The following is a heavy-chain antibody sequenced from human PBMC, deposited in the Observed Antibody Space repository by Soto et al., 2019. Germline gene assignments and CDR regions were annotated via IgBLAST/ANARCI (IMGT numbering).Heavy chain of an antibody. J-gene: IGHJ3*02. D-gene: IGHD4-17*01. CDR1: GFTFGDYA. Sequence: GGSLRLSCTASGFTFGDYAMSWFRQGPGKGLEWVGFIRSKAYGGTTEYAASVKGRFTISRDDSKSIAYLQMNSLKTEDTAVYYCTRVRTTVTDDAFDIWGQGTMVTVSS. V-gene: IGHV3-49*03. CDR3: TRVRTTVTDDAFDI. CDR2: IRSKAYGGTT.